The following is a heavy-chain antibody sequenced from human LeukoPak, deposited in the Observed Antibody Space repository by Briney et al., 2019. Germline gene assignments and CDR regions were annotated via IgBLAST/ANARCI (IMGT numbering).Heavy chain of an antibody. D-gene: IGHD3-22*01. Sequence: PSETLSLTCTVSGGSISSYYWSWIRQPPGKGLEWIGYIYYSGSTNYNPSLKSRVTISVDTSKNQFSLKLSSVTAADTAVYYCARYYYDSSGYYYPYFDYWGQGTLVTVSP. J-gene: IGHJ4*02. V-gene: IGHV4-59*01. CDR1: GGSISSYY. CDR3: ARYYYDSSGYYYPYFDY. CDR2: IYYSGST.